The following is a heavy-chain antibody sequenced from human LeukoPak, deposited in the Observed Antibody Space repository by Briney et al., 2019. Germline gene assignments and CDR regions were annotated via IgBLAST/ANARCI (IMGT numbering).Heavy chain of an antibody. V-gene: IGHV1-8*03. J-gene: IGHJ6*03. CDR2: MNPNSGNT. Sequence: ASVKVSCKASGYSFTGHYMHWVRQATGQGLEWMGWMNPNSGNTGYAQKFQGRVTITRNTSISTAYMELSSLRSEDTAVYYCARGLSGKYQLLFGRTYYYYYYYMDVWGKGTTVTVSS. CDR3: ARGLSGKYQLLFGRTYYYYYYYMDV. D-gene: IGHD2-2*01. CDR1: GYSFTGHY.